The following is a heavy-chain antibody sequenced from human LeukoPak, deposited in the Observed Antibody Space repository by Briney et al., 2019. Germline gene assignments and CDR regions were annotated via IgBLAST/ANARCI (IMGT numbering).Heavy chain of an antibody. D-gene: IGHD3-22*01. CDR2: ISSSGSTI. CDR1: GFTFSDYY. V-gene: IGHV3-11*01. J-gene: IGHJ4*02. Sequence: GGSLRLSCAASGFTFSDYYMSWIRQAPGKRLEWVSYISSSGSTIYYADSVKGRFTISRDNAKNSLYLQMNSLRAEDTAVYYCARDGHYDSSGYYEIYFDYWGQGTLVTVSS. CDR3: ARDGHYDSSGYYEIYFDY.